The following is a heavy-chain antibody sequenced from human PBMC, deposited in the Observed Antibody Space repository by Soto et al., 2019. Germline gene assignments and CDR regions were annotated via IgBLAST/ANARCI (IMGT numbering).Heavy chain of an antibody. CDR2: ISYDGSNK. CDR3: AKDRLHSSSFLDY. V-gene: IGHV3-30*18. Sequence: QVQLVESGGGVVQPGRSLRLSCAASGFTFSSYGMHWVRQAPGKGLEWVAVISYDGSNKYYADSVKGRFTISRDNSKNTLYLQMNSLRAEDTAVYYCAKDRLHSSSFLDYWGRGTLVTVSS. J-gene: IGHJ4*02. D-gene: IGHD6-6*01. CDR1: GFTFSSYG.